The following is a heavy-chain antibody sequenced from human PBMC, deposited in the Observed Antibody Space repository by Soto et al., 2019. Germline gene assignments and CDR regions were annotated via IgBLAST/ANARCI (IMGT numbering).Heavy chain of an antibody. V-gene: IGHV4-30-4*01. J-gene: IGHJ4*03. CDR3: ASDVGRYGYYYDNIFYLSFDN. Sequence: SATLSLTCSVSGGSISSGYYYWSWIRQPPGKGLEWIGNIYYSGNTYYNPSLKRRLIISIDTSKNQFSLKVGSVTAADTAVYYCASDVGRYGYYYDNIFYLSFDNWGHGTLVTVS. D-gene: IGHD3-22*01. CDR2: IYYSGNT. CDR1: GGSISSGYYY.